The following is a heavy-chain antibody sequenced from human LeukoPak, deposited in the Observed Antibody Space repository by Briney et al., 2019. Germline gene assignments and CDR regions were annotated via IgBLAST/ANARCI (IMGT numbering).Heavy chain of an antibody. D-gene: IGHD1-7*01. J-gene: IGHJ4*02. Sequence: GGSLRLSCAASGFTLSDYSMTWIRQAPGKGLEWVSYMSRSGSSMYYADSVKGRFTISRDNAKNSVYLQMNSLGAEDTAVYYCARGLIETGTTFDYWGQGTLVTVSP. CDR1: GFTLSDYS. V-gene: IGHV3-11*04. CDR3: ARGLIETGTTFDY. CDR2: MSRSGSSM.